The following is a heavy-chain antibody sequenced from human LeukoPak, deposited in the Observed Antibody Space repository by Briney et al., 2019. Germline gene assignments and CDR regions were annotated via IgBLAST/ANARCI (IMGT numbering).Heavy chain of an antibody. Sequence: PSETLSLTCTVSGGSISSGGYSWRWIRQPPGKGLEWIGYIYHSGSTYYNPSLKSRVTISGDRSKNQFSLKLTSVTAADTAVYYCASSGYYQIYFDYWGPGTLVTVSS. CDR3: ASSGYYQIYFDY. J-gene: IGHJ4*02. D-gene: IGHD3-22*01. V-gene: IGHV4-30-2*01. CDR2: IYHSGST. CDR1: GGSISSGGYS.